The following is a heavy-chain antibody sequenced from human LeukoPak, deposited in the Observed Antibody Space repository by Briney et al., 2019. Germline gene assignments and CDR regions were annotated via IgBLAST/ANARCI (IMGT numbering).Heavy chain of an antibody. D-gene: IGHD4-17*01. Sequence: SETLSLTCAVYGGSFSGYYWSWIRQPPGKGLEWIGEINHSGSTNQNPSLKSRVTISVDTSKNQFSLNLSSVTAADTAVYYCARGDYGDSSLDYWGQGTLVTVSS. J-gene: IGHJ4*02. CDR3: ARGDYGDSSLDY. V-gene: IGHV4-34*01. CDR1: GGSFSGYY. CDR2: INHSGST.